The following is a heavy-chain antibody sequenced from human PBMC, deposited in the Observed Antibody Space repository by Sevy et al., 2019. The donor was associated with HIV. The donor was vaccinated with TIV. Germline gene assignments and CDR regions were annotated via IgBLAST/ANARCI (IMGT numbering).Heavy chain of an antibody. V-gene: IGHV1-8*01. J-gene: IGHJ6*02. CDR3: ARSGGFSDHGMDV. Sequence: ASVKVSCKASGYTFISFDINWVRQAPGQGLEWMGWMSPSSGNTAYAQKFQGRVTMTRSTSMSTAYMDLSSLTSEDTAVYFCARSGGFSDHGMDVWGQRATVTVSS. CDR2: MSPSSGNT. CDR1: GYTFISFD. D-gene: IGHD3-10*01.